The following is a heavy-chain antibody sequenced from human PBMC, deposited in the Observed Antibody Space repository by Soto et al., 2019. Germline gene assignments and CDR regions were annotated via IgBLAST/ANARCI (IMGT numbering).Heavy chain of an antibody. CDR3: ARQRTSVVTQAYFDV. V-gene: IGHV4-39*01. Sequence: XETLPVTSTVTGNSRRSRSYYWGWIRQPPGKGLEWIGIIYYSGSTYNNPSLRSRVSMSIDTSKDQFSLKLKSVTAADTALYFCARQRTSVVTQAYFDVWGPGSLVTVSS. CDR2: IYYSGST. J-gene: IGHJ4*02. CDR1: GNSRRSRSYY. D-gene: IGHD2-21*02.